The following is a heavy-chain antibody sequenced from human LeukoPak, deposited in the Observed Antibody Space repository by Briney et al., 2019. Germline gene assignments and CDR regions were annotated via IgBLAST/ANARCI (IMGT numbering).Heavy chain of an antibody. CDR1: GFSLSTSGAG. CDR3: IHAYPRVSWFDP. V-gene: IGHV2-5*02. J-gene: IGHJ5*02. CDR2: IYWDDDK. Sequence: SGPTLVNPTQTLTLTCSFSGFSLSTSGAGVGWIRQPPGKALEWLGMIYWDDDKRYNSSLSSRLTFTKDTSAKQVVLTMTNMDPADTATYFCIHAYPRVSWFDPWGQGILVTVSS. D-gene: IGHD2-21*01.